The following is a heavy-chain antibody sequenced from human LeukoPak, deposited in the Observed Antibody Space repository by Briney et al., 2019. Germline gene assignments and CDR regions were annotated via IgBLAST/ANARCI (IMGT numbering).Heavy chain of an antibody. V-gene: IGHV3-7*01. D-gene: IGHD4-17*01. J-gene: IGHJ4*02. Sequence: PGGSLRLSCAASGFTFSRYWMSWVRQAPGKGLEWVANIKQDGSEKYYVDSVEGRFTISRDNAENSLHLQMNSLRAEDTALYYCAMSTVFDYWGQGTLVTVSS. CDR1: GFTFSRYW. CDR2: IKQDGSEK. CDR3: AMSTVFDY.